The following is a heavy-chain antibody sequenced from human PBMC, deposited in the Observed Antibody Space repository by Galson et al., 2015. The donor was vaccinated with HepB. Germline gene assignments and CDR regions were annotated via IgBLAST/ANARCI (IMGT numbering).Heavy chain of an antibody. J-gene: IGHJ6*02. CDR1: GFTFSSYG. D-gene: IGHD2-15*01. V-gene: IGHV3-48*01. Sequence: SLRLSCAASGFTFSSYGMNWVRQAPGKGLEWVSYISSSSSTIYYADSVKGRFTISRDNAKNSLYLQMNSLRAEDTAVYYCASAIRRPEDAHYYYGMDVWGQGTTVTVSS. CDR2: ISSSSSTI. CDR3: ASAIRRPEDAHYYYGMDV.